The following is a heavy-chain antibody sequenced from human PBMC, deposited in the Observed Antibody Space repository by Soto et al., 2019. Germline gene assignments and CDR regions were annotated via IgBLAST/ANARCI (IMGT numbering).Heavy chain of an antibody. V-gene: IGHV3-30*18. Sequence: QVQLVESGGGVVQPGRSLRLSCAASGFTFSNYVMHWVRQAPGKGLEWVTTISSDGNDKYYAGSVKGRFTISRDTSENTMDLQMNGLGAEDTAVYYCAKGSFSAHQFLDHWRQVTLVTVSS. CDR1: GFTFSNYV. D-gene: IGHD3-10*01. J-gene: IGHJ4*02. CDR3: AKGSFSAHQFLDH. CDR2: ISSDGNDK.